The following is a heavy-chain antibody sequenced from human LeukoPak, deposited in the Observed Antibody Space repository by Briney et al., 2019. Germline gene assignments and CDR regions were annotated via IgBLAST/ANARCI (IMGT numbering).Heavy chain of an antibody. CDR3: ARVRRGY. Sequence: GGSLRLSCAASGFTFDDYAMHWVRQAPGKGLEWVSGISWNSGSIGYADSVKGRFTISRDNSKNTLYLQMNSLRAEDTAVYYCARVRRGYWGQGTLVTVSS. V-gene: IGHV3-9*01. J-gene: IGHJ4*02. D-gene: IGHD5-12*01. CDR2: ISWNSGSI. CDR1: GFTFDDYA.